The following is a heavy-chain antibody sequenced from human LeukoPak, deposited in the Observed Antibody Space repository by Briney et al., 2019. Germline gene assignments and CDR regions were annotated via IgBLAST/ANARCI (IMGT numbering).Heavy chain of an antibody. CDR1: GFTVSTYA. CDR3: ARGDSDGEGLYDQ. CDR2: ISGAGGNT. D-gene: IGHD5-18*01. V-gene: IGHV3-23*01. J-gene: IGHJ4*02. Sequence: SGGSLTLSCVPSGFTVSTYATSWVRQLPGEGLEWVSAISGAGGNTYYGDTVRGPFSISRDNSKKPMCLHMNRPRAEDTAVYYCARGDSDGEGLYDQWGQGTVLTVS.